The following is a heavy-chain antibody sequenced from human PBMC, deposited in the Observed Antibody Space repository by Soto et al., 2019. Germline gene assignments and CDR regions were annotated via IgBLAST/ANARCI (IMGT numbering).Heavy chain of an antibody. J-gene: IGHJ6*02. CDR1: GFTVSSNY. D-gene: IGHD1-26*01. V-gene: IGHV3-53*02. CDR3: AREGGATRGSYYYYGMDV. CDR2: IYSGGST. Sequence: EVQLVETGGGLIQPGGSLRLSCAASGFTVSSNYMSWVRQAPGKGLEWVSVIYSGGSTYYADSVKGRFTISRDNSKNTLYLQMNSLRAEDAAVYYCAREGGATRGSYYYYGMDVWGQGTTVTVSS.